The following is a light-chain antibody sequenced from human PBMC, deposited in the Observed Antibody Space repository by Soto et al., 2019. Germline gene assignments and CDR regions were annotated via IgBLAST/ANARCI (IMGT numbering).Light chain of an antibody. CDR2: DVS. CDR1: SSDVGGYNY. J-gene: IGLJ1*01. CDR3: CSYAGTYSSFV. V-gene: IGLV2-11*01. Sequence: QSALTQPRSVSGSPGQSVTISCTGTSSDVGGYNYVSWYQEHPGRAPKLMIYDVSIRPSGVPDRFSGSKSGNTASLTISGLLAEDEADYYCCSYAGTYSSFVFGSGTNVTVL.